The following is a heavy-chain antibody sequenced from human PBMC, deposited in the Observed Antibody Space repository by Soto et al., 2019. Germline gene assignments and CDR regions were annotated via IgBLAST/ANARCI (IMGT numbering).Heavy chain of an antibody. J-gene: IGHJ4*02. D-gene: IGHD1-20*01. V-gene: IGHV1-69*04. CDR3: ARDRGYNWNDGRTDY. CDR1: GGTFSSYT. Sequence: ASVKVSCKASGGTFSSYTISWVRQAPGQGLEWMGRIIPILGIANYAQKFQGRVTITADKSTSTAYMELSSLRSEDTAVYYCARDRGYNWNDGRTDYWGQGTLVTVSS. CDR2: IIPILGIA.